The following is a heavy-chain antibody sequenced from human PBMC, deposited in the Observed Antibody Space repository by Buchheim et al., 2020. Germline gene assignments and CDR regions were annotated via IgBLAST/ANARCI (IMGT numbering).Heavy chain of an antibody. Sequence: EAQLLESGGGLVQPGGSLRLSCAVSGFTFSNSAMTWVRQAPGKGLEWVSAIIRSGDTQYYADSVMGRFTISRDTSKTTLYLQMNSLRVDDTAVYYCAKEEVPNDYWGLGT. V-gene: IGHV3-23*01. J-gene: IGHJ4*02. CDR1: GFTFSNSA. CDR3: AKEEVPNDY. CDR2: IIRSGDTQ.